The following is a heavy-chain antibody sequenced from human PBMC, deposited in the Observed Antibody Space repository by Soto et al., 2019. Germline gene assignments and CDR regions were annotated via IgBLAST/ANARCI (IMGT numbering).Heavy chain of an antibody. Sequence: EVQLLESGGGLVQPGGSVRLSCAPSGLTFGNSAMSWVRQAPGKGLEWVSAISGDSGRTYYADSVKGRFTISRDNSKNTLYLQMNTLRAEDTAVYYCAVTPNCGRDCSAASYWYFDIWGRGTLVTVSS. J-gene: IGHJ2*01. CDR1: GLTFGNSA. CDR2: ISGDSGRT. CDR3: AVTPNCGRDCSAASYWYFDI. V-gene: IGHV3-23*01. D-gene: IGHD2-21*02.